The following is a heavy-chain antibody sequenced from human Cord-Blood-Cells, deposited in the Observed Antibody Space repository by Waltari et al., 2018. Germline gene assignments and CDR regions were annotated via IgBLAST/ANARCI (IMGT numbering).Heavy chain of an antibody. J-gene: IGHJ5*02. Sequence: QVQLVQSGAEVKKPGSSVKVSCKASGGTFSSYAISWVRPAPGPGLEWMGWIIPIFGTANYAQKFQGRVTITADKSTSTAYMELSSLRSEDTAVYYCAREVYSSSWYPPNWFDPWGQGTLVTVSS. CDR1: GGTFSSYA. D-gene: IGHD6-13*01. V-gene: IGHV1-69*06. CDR2: IIPIFGTA. CDR3: AREVYSSSWYPPNWFDP.